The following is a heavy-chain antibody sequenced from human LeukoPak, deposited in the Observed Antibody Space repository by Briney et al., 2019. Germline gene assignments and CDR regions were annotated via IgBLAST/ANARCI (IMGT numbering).Heavy chain of an antibody. D-gene: IGHD2-2*01. V-gene: IGHV3-7*01. CDR1: GFTFSSYW. CDR2: IKQDGSEK. J-gene: IGHJ5*02. Sequence: GVPLRLSCAASGFTFSSYWMSWIRQDPGKGPEWVANIKQDGSEKYYVDSVKGRFTIARDNAKNSLYLQMDSLRDEDTAVYYCARGCSSTSCSGWFDPWGQGSLVTVSS. CDR3: ARGCSSTSCSGWFDP.